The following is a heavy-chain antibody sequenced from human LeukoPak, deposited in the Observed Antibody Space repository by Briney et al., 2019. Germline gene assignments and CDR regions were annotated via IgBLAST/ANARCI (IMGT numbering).Heavy chain of an antibody. D-gene: IGHD6-13*01. CDR2: INHSGST. Sequence: SETLSLTCAVYGGSFSGYYWSWIRQPPGKGLEWIGEINHSGSTNYNPSLKSRVTISVDKSKNQFSLKLSSVTAADTAVYYCARVPSSSWHQSRDYWGQGTLVTVSS. V-gene: IGHV4-34*01. J-gene: IGHJ4*02. CDR1: GGSFSGYY. CDR3: ARVPSSSWHQSRDY.